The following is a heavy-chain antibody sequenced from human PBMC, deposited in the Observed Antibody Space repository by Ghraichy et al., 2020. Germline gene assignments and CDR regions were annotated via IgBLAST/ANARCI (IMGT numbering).Heavy chain of an antibody. D-gene: IGHD3-10*01. J-gene: IGHJ4*02. CDR1: GFTFSSYA. V-gene: IGHV3-30*04. Sequence: LSLTCAASGFTFSSYAMHWVRQAPGKGLEWVAVISYDGSNKYYADSVKGRFTISRDNSKNTLYLQMNSLRAEDTAVYYCARDRSMVRGYPDYWGQGTLVTVSS. CDR2: ISYDGSNK. CDR3: ARDRSMVRGYPDY.